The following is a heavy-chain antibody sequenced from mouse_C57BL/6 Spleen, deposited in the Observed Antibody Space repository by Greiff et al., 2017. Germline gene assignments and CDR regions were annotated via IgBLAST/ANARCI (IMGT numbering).Heavy chain of an antibody. CDR1: GFSLTSYG. J-gene: IGHJ1*03. CDR2: IWSGGST. V-gene: IGHV2-2*01. D-gene: IGHD2-4*01. CDR3: ARNFNYDYDAGWYFDV. Sequence: QVQLQQSGPGLVQPSQSLSITCTVSGFSLTSYGVHWVRQSPGKGLEWLGVIWSGGSTDYNAAFISRLSISKDNSKSQVFFKMNSLQADDTAIYYCARNFNYDYDAGWYFDVWGTGTTVTVSS.